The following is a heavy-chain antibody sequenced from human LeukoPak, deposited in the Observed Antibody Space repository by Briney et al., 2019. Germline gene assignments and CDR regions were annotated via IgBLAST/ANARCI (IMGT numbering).Heavy chain of an antibody. V-gene: IGHV3-21*01. CDR1: GFTFSSYS. CDR2: ISSSSSYI. J-gene: IGHJ5*02. D-gene: IGHD2-2*01. CDR3: ARDLVGQHWFDP. Sequence: GGSLRLSCAASGFTFSSYSMNWVRQAPGKGLEWVSSISSSSSYIYYADSVKGRFTISRDNSKNTLYLQMNSLRAEDTAVYYCARDLVGQHWFDPWGQGTLVTVSS.